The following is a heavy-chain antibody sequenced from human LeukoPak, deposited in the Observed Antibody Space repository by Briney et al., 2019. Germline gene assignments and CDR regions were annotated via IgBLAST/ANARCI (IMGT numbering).Heavy chain of an antibody. Sequence: SETLSLTCTVSGGSISSGGYYWSWIRQHPGKGLEWIGYIYYSGSTYYNPSLKSRVTISVDTSKNQFSLKLSSVTAADTAVYYCARELEPRYIALMVYARPYNWFDPWGQGTLVTVSS. CDR3: ARELEPRYIALMVYARPYNWFDP. J-gene: IGHJ5*02. D-gene: IGHD2-8*01. CDR1: GGSISSGGYY. V-gene: IGHV4-31*03. CDR2: IYYSGST.